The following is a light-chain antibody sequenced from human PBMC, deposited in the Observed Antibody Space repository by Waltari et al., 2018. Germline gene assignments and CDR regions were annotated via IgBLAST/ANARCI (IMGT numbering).Light chain of an antibody. CDR3: QQYDSLPYT. J-gene: IGKJ2*01. V-gene: IGKV1-33*01. CDR1: EDITDN. CDR2: DAS. Sequence: DIQMTQSPSSLSASVGDRVTITCQASEDITDNLSWFRQKSGKAPNLLIYDASNLEIGVPPRFNGSGYGTDFTLTISSLQPEDLATYFCQQYDSLPYTFGQGTKLEIK.